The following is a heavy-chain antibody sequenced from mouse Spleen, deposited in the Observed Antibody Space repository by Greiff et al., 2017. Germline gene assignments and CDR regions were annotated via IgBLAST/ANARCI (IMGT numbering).Heavy chain of an antibody. CDR3: TTYGSSSYYAMDY. J-gene: IGHJ4*01. Sequence: EVQLQQSVAELVRPGASVKLSCTASGFNIKNTYMHWVKQRPEQGLEWIGRIDPANGNTKYAPKFQGKATMTADTSSNTAYLQLSSLTSEDTAVYYCTTYGSSSYYAMDYWGQGTSVTVSS. D-gene: IGHD1-1*01. CDR1: GFNIKNTY. CDR2: IDPANGNT. V-gene: IGHV14-3*01.